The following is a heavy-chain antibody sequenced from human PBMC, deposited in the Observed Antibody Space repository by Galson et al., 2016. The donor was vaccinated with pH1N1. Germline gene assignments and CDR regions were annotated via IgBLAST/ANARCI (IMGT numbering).Heavy chain of an antibody. V-gene: IGHV1-69*13. CDR1: GGTFSNSA. CDR3: ASPAMVRGVVYDHFGMDS. D-gene: IGHD3-10*01. J-gene: IGHJ6*02. CDR2: IIPIFGTT. Sequence: SVKVSCKASGGTFSNSAVSWVRQAPGQGLEWMGGIIPIFGTTKYAQKIQGRVTLTADQHTRTSYMKLSSLRSEDTAVYYCASPAMVRGVVYDHFGMDSWGQGTTVSVAS.